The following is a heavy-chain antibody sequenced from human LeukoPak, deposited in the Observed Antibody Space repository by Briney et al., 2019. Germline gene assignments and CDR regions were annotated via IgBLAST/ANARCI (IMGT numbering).Heavy chain of an antibody. D-gene: IGHD6-13*01. CDR2: MNPNSGNT. Sequence: EASVKVSCKASGYTFTSYDINWVRQATGQGLEWMGWMNPNSGNTGYAQKFQGRVTMTRNTSISTAYMELSSLRSEDTAVYYCARGPLDWYPPHYDYGMDVWGQGTTVTVSS. CDR3: ARGPLDWYPPHYDYGMDV. CDR1: GYTFTSYD. J-gene: IGHJ6*02. V-gene: IGHV1-8*01.